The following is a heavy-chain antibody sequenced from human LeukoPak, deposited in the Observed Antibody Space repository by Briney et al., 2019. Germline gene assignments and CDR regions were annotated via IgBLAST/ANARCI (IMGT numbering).Heavy chain of an antibody. D-gene: IGHD6-6*01. V-gene: IGHV6-1*01. CDR3: AREASRTFEY. CDR1: GDSVSSNSVA. J-gene: IGHJ4*02. Sequence: SQTLSLTCVISGDSVSSNSVAWNWIRQSPSRGLEWLGRTYYRSTWYNEYAISVKSRMSIDPDTSKNQFSLQLYSVTPDDTAVYYCAREASRTFEYWGQGTQVTVSS. CDR2: TYYRSTWYN.